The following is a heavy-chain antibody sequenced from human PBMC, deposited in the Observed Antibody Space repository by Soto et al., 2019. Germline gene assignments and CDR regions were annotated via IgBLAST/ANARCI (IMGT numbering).Heavy chain of an antibody. Sequence: SETLSLTCAVYGGSFSGYYWSWIRQPPGKGLEWIGEINHSGSTNYNPSLKSRVTISVDTSKNQFSLELSSVTAADTAVYYCARGGYCSGGSCYHNSSNFDYWGQGTLVTVSS. V-gene: IGHV4-34*01. CDR3: ARGGYCSGGSCYHNSSNFDY. CDR1: GGSFSGYY. CDR2: INHSGST. J-gene: IGHJ4*02. D-gene: IGHD2-15*01.